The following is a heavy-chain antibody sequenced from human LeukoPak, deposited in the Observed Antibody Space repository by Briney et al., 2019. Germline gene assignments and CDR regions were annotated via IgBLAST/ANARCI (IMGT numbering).Heavy chain of an antibody. CDR1: GYTLTEFS. Sequence: ASVNVSCKVSGYTLTEFSVHWVRQAPGKGLEWMGGFDPEDGETIYAQKFQGRVTMTEDTSTDTAYMELSSLRSEDTAVYYCATHLPIFGVVIIGAFDIWGQGTMVTVSS. CDR2: FDPEDGET. D-gene: IGHD3-3*01. CDR3: ATHLPIFGVVIIGAFDI. J-gene: IGHJ3*02. V-gene: IGHV1-24*01.